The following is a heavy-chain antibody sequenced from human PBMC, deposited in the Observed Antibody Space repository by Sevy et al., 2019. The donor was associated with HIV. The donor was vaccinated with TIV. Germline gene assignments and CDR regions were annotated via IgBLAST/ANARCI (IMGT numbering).Heavy chain of an antibody. D-gene: IGHD3-10*01. Sequence: GGSLRLSYAASGFTFSYYTMSWVRQAPGKGLEWVSYISSGSSYISYTDSVKGRFTISRDNAKNSLYLQMNSLRPEDTAMYFCARDRDYYGSGTFDAWGQGTTVTVSS. CDR1: GFTFSYYT. CDR2: ISSGSSYI. V-gene: IGHV3-21*06. CDR3: ARDRDYYGSGTFDA. J-gene: IGHJ6*02.